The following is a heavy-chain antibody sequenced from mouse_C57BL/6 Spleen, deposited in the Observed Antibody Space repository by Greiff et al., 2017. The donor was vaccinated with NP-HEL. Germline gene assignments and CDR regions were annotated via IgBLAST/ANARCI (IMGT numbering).Heavy chain of an antibody. Sequence: VKVVESDAELVKPGASVKISCKVSGYTFTDHTIHWMKQRPEQGLEWIGYIYPRDGSTKYNEKFKGKATLTADKSSSTAYMQLNSLTSEDSAVYFCAREGPLGWFAYWGQGTLVTVSA. D-gene: IGHD3-3*01. V-gene: IGHV1-78*01. J-gene: IGHJ3*01. CDR3: AREGPLGWFAY. CDR2: IYPRDGST. CDR1: GYTFTDHT.